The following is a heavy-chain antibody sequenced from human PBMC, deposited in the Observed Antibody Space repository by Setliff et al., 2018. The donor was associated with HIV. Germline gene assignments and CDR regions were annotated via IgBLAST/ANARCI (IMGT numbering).Heavy chain of an antibody. CDR2: INPNNGDT. CDR3: ASAGLSSTPYYYYYYMDV. CDR1: RYTFTDYY. D-gene: IGHD1-1*01. J-gene: IGHJ6*03. V-gene: IGHV1-2*02. Sequence: ASVKVSCKASRYTFTDYYMHWVRQAPGQGLEWMGWINPNNGDTNYAQVRDRVIMTRDTSISTAYMELSSLRSDDTAVYYCASAGLSSTPYYYYYYMDVWGKGTTVTVSS.